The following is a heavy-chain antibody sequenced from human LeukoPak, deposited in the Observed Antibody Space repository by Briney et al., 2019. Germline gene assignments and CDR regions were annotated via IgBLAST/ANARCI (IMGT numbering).Heavy chain of an antibody. CDR1: GFTFTTYF. V-gene: IGHV1-46*01. CDR3: ARDRNGDQRANAFDI. D-gene: IGHD2-21*02. CDR2: INPSGDTT. Sequence: GASVNVSCKASGFTFTTYFVHWVRQAPGQGLEWMGKINPSGDTTTYAQKFQGRVTMTRDTSTSTGYMELRSLRSEDTAVYYCARDRNGDQRANAFDIWGQGTMVTVSS. J-gene: IGHJ3*02.